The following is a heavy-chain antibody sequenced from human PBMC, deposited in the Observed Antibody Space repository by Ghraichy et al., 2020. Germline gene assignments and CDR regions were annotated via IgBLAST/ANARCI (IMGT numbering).Heavy chain of an antibody. V-gene: IGHV3-49*03. CDR3: TREHLLCGGDCYSSGIDY. J-gene: IGHJ4*02. CDR2: IRSKAYGGTT. D-gene: IGHD2-21*01. Sequence: GGSLRLSCTASGFTFGDYAMSWFRQAPGKGLEWVGFIRSKAYGGTTEYAASVKGRFTISRDDSKSIAYLQMNSLKTEDTAVYYCTREHLLCGGDCYSSGIDYWGQGTLVTVSS. CDR1: GFTFGDYA.